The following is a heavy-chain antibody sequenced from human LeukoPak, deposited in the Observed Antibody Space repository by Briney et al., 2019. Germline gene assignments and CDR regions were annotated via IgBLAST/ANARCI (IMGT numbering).Heavy chain of an antibody. CDR2: IIPILGIA. D-gene: IGHD3-10*02. CDR3: ASPRGGLFSYYYYGMDV. J-gene: IGHJ6*02. V-gene: IGHV1-69*04. CDR1: GGTFSSYA. Sequence: GASVKVSCKASGGTFSSYAISWVRQAPGQGLEWMGRIIPILGIANYAQKFQGRVTITADKSTSTAYMELSSLRSEDTAVYYCASPRGGLFSYYYYGMDVWGQGTTVTVSS.